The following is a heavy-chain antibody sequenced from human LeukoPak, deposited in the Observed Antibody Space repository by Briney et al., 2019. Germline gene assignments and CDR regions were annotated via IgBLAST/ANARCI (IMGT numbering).Heavy chain of an antibody. CDR2: ISYDGSNK. Sequence: GGSLRLSCATSGFTFSDYHMNWIRQAPGKGLEWVAVISYDGSNKYYADSVKGQFTISRDNSKNTLYLQMNSLRAEDTAVYYCAKDPNTVVTYYFDYWGQGTLVTVSS. CDR3: AKDPNTVVTYYFDY. D-gene: IGHD4-23*01. CDR1: GFTFSDYH. J-gene: IGHJ4*02. V-gene: IGHV3-30*18.